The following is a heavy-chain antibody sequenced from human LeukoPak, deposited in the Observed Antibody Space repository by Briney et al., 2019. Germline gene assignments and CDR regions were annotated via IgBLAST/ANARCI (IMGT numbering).Heavy chain of an antibody. CDR2: IYYTGFT. J-gene: IGHJ6*03. CDR1: GASISSDGFY. D-gene: IGHD1-14*01. CDR3: ARAGLGIENYYYYMDV. V-gene: IGHV4-31*03. Sequence: SETLSLTCTVSGASISSDGFYWSWIRQLPGKGLECIGYIYYTGFTYCKPSLKSRVTMSVDTSQNQFSLRMSSMTAADTAVYYCARAGLGIENYYYYMDVWGKGTTVTVSS.